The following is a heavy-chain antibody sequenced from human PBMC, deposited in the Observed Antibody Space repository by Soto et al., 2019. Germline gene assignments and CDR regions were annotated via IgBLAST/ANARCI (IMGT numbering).Heavy chain of an antibody. D-gene: IGHD3-3*01. CDR1: GGSISSYY. J-gene: IGHJ6*02. CDR2: IYYSGST. CDR3: ARDQRRFLEWQSYGMDV. V-gene: IGHV4-59*01. Sequence: SETLSLTCTVSGGSISSYYWSWIRQPPGKGLEWIGHIYYSGSTNYNPSLKSRVTISVDTSKNQFSLKLSSVTAADTAVYYCARDQRRFLEWQSYGMDVWGQGTTVTVS.